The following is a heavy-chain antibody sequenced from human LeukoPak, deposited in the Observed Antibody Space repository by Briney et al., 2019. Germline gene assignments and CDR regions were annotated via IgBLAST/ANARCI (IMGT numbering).Heavy chain of an antibody. CDR2: IIPILGTT. Sequence: SVKVSCKASGGTFSSYAFSWVRQAPGQGLQWMGGIIPILGTTNYAQQFQGRVTMTTDESTSTAFMELSSLRSEDTAVYYCAIDDGSATMGFDSWGQGTLLTVSS. V-gene: IGHV1-69*05. D-gene: IGHD1-26*01. J-gene: IGHJ5*01. CDR3: AIDDGSATMGFDS. CDR1: GGTFSSYA.